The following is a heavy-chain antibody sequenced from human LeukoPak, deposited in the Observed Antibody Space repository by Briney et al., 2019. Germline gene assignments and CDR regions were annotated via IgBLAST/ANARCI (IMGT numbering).Heavy chain of an antibody. CDR1: GYTFTSISYG. CDR2: ISANNGNT. Sequence: ASVKVSCKASGYTFTSISYGISWVRQAPGQGLEWMGWISANNGNTKYAQKLQGRVTMTTDTSTSTAYMELSGLRSDDTAVYYCERDSGLGPTWHPFDRWGQGTPVTVSS. V-gene: IGHV1-18*01. CDR3: ERDSGLGPTWHPFDR. D-gene: IGHD1-26*01. J-gene: IGHJ4*02.